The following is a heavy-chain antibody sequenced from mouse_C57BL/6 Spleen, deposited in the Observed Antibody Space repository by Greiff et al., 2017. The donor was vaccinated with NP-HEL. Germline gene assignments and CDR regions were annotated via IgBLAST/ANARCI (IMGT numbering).Heavy chain of an antibody. D-gene: IGHD1-1*01. J-gene: IGHJ2*01. CDR3: ARRTTVVGEYFDY. V-gene: IGHV1-19*01. Sequence: EVQLQQSGPVLVKPGASVKMSCKASGYTFTDYYMNWVKQSHGKSLEWIGVINPYNGGTSYNQKFKGKATLTVDKSSSTAYMELNSLTSEDSAVYYCARRTTVVGEYFDYWGQGTTLTVSS. CDR2: INPYNGGT. CDR1: GYTFTDYY.